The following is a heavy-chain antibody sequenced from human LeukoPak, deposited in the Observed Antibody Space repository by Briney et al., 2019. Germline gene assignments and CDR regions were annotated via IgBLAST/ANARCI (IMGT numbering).Heavy chain of an antibody. D-gene: IGHD3-22*01. Sequence: SQTLSLTCTVSGGSISSGGHYWSWIRQHPGKGLEWIGYIYSSGSAYYNPSLKSRLTISVDTSKNQFSLKVNSVTAADTAVYYCARGSKDSSGYYVDYWGQGTLATVSS. CDR1: GGSISSGGHY. CDR2: IYSSGSA. CDR3: ARGSKDSSGYYVDY. J-gene: IGHJ4*02. V-gene: IGHV4-31*03.